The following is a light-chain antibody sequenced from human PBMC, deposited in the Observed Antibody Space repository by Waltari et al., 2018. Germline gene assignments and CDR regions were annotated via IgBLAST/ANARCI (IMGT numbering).Light chain of an antibody. CDR1: SSDIGYYNA. V-gene: IGLV2-11*01. CDR2: EVS. CDR3: SSYAGSNTWV. J-gene: IGLJ2*01. Sequence: QAAPTQPPSVSGSPGQSVTISCTGTSSDIGYYNAVSWYQQHPGKAPKLMIYEVSKRPPGFSDRFSGSKSGNPASLTISGLQAEDEADYYCSSYAGSNTWVFGGGTRLTVL.